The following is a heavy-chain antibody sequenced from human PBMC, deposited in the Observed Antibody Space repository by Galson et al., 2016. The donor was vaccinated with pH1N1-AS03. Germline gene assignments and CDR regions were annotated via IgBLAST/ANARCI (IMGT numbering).Heavy chain of an antibody. CDR1: GVSYRGHY. Sequence: VSGVSYRGHYWNWIRQAPGKGLEWIGEINYYGTPSYNPSLRGRATLSLDTSKNHFSLDLTSVTAADTAVYYCAKASNDDIWGSYRSVKYWGQGSRVIVSS. V-gene: IGHV4-34*01. D-gene: IGHD3-16*02. CDR2: INYYGTP. J-gene: IGHJ4*02. CDR3: AKASNDDIWGSYRSVKY.